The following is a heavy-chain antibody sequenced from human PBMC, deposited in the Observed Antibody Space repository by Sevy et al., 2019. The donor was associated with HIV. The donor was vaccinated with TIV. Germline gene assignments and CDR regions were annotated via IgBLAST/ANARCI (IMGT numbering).Heavy chain of an antibody. CDR3: AKAPNGYYGSGREGYYFDY. CDR1: GFTFSSYA. J-gene: IGHJ4*02. V-gene: IGHV3-23*01. Sequence: GGSLRLSCAASGFTFSSYAMSWVRRAPGKGLEWVSDSSGSGGSTDYADSVKGRFTISRDNSKNTLYLQMNSLRAEDTAVYYCAKAPNGYYGSGREGYYFDYWGQGTLVTVSS. CDR2: SSGSGGST. D-gene: IGHD3-10*01.